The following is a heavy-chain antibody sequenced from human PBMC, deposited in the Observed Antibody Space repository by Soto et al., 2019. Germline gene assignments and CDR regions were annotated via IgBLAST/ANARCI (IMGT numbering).Heavy chain of an antibody. J-gene: IGHJ5*02. V-gene: IGHV1-46*03. CDR2: INPDGGST. CDR3: ARGHLDTSDFWSGHADH. Sequence: QVQLVQSGAELVKPGASVTVSCKISGYVFTHYYLHWVRQAPGQGLEWMGIINPDGGSTAYARKFQGRFTMTTDTSTNTVHLELRSLRSDDTAVYYCARGHLDTSDFWSGHADHWGQGTLVTVSS. D-gene: IGHD3-3*01. CDR1: GYVFTHYY.